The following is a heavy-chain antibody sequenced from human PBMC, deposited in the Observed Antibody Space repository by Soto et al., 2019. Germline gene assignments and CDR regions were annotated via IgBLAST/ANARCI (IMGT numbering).Heavy chain of an antibody. V-gene: IGHV4-61*01. CDR3: ARDLRIAEAGHYYYGMDV. J-gene: IGHJ6*02. CDR2: IYYSGST. D-gene: IGHD6-13*01. CDR1: GGSVSSGSYY. Sequence: QVQLQESGPGLVKPSETLSLTCTVSGGSVSSGSYYWSWIRQPPGKGLEWIGYIYYSGSTNYNPSLKSRVTIAVDTSKNQFSLKLSSVTAADTAVYYCARDLRIAEAGHYYYGMDVWGQGTTVTVSS.